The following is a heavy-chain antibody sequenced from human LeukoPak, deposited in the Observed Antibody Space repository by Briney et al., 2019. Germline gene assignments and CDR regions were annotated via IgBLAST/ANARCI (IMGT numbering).Heavy chain of an antibody. V-gene: IGHV1-18*01. CDR1: GYTFTSYG. J-gene: IGHJ4*02. Sequence: ASVKVSCKASGYTFTSYGISWVRQAPGQGLEWMGWISAYNGNTNYAQKLQGRVTMTTDTSTSTAYMELRSLRSDDTAVYYCAPTGIRGYSYGPTFDYWGQGTLVTVSS. CDR3: APTGIRGYSYGPTFDY. D-gene: IGHD5-18*01. CDR2: ISAYNGNT.